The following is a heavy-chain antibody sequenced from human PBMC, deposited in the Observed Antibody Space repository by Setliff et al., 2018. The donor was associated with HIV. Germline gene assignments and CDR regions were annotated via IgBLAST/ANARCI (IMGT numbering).Heavy chain of an antibody. CDR3: ARGRMFGEFDFDY. CDR1: GASISISTYY. D-gene: IGHD3-10*02. V-gene: IGHV4-39*07. Sequence: ETLSLTCTVSGASISISTYYWGWIRQPPGKGLQWIGSIYYSGSTYYNPSLKSRVTISVDTSKNQSSLKLQSVTAADTAVYYCARGRMFGEFDFDYWGQGTLVTVSS. J-gene: IGHJ4*02. CDR2: IYYSGST.